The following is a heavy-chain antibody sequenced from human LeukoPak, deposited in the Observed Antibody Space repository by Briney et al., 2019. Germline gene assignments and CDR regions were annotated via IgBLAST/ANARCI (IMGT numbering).Heavy chain of an antibody. CDR2: INWNGGST. D-gene: IGHD1-26*01. CDR1: GFTFDDYG. V-gene: IGHV3-20*04. CDR3: ARYYADYYYYYYMDV. J-gene: IGHJ6*03. Sequence: PGGSLRLSCAASGFTFDDYGMSWVRQAPGKGLEWVSGINWNGGSTGYADSVKGRFTISRDNAKNSLYLQMNRLRAEDTALYYCARYYADYYYYYYMDVWGKGTTVTVSS.